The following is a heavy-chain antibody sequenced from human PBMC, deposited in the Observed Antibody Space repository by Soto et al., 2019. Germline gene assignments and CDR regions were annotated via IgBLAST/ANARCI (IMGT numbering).Heavy chain of an antibody. CDR2: ITDTGDST. V-gene: IGHV3-23*01. Sequence: EVQILESGGGLVQPGGSLRLSCSASGVDFSSYAMSWVRQAPGKGLDWVSSITDTGDSTYYSDSVKGRFTVSRDNSKNTLFLQMNSLRVEDTAIYYCPKDAAGRVAARFEHWGQGSLVTVSS. CDR1: GVDFSSYA. J-gene: IGHJ4*02. D-gene: IGHD2-15*01. CDR3: PKDAAGRVAARFEH.